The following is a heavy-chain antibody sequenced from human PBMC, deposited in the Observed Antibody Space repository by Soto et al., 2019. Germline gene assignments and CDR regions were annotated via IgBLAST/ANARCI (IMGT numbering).Heavy chain of an antibody. J-gene: IGHJ6*02. V-gene: IGHV4-30-4*01. D-gene: IGHD2-8*02. Sequence: SETLSLTCTVSGGSISSGDYYWSWIRQPPGKGLEWIGNIYYTGSINYSPSLKSRVTISVDTSENQFSLKMYYVTAADTAVYYCARDTGGYYFEYYGMDVWGQGTTVTVSS. CDR2: IYYTGSI. CDR1: GGSISSGDYY. CDR3: ARDTGGYYFEYYGMDV.